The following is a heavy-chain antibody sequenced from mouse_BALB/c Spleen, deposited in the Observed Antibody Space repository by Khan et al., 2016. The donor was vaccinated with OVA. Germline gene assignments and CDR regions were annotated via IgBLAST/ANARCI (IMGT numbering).Heavy chain of an antibody. CDR2: ISYSGNT. V-gene: IGHV3-2*02. CDR1: GYSITSDYA. Sequence: EVQLQESGPGLVKPSQSLSLICTVTGYSITSDYAWNWIRQFPGNKLEWMGFISYSGNTKYNPSLKSRISITRDTSKNQFFLQLNYVTTADTATXYSARVFGGDFDYWGHGTTLTVSS. J-gene: IGHJ2*01. CDR3: ARVFGGDFDY.